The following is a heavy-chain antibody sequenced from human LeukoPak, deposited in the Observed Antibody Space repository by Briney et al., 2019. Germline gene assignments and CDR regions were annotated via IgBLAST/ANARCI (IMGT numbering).Heavy chain of an antibody. J-gene: IGHJ6*02. CDR2: IYHSGST. V-gene: IGHV4-4*02. D-gene: IGHD3-16*01. CDR1: GGSISSSNW. CDR3: ARGSDYVLYGMDV. Sequence: PSETLSLTCAVSGGSISSSNWWSWVRQPPGKGLEWIGEIYHSGSTNYNPSLKSRVTISVDTSKNQFSLKLSSVTAADTAVYYCARGSDYVLYGMDVWGQGTTVTVSS.